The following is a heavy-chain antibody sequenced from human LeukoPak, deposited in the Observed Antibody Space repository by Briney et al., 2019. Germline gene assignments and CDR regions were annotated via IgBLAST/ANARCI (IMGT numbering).Heavy chain of an antibody. J-gene: IGHJ6*03. Sequence: PSETLSLTCTVSGGFISSHYWSWIRQPAGKGLEWIGRIYTSGSIIYNPSLKSRVTMSVDTSKNQFSLNLSSVTAADTAVYYCARDGTVTTISYYYYMDVWGKGTTVTVSS. V-gene: IGHV4-4*07. CDR1: GGFISSHY. CDR2: IYTSGSI. CDR3: ARDGTVTTISYYYYMDV. D-gene: IGHD4-11*01.